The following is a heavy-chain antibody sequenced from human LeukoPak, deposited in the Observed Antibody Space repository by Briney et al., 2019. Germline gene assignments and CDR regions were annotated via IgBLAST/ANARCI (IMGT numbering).Heavy chain of an antibody. V-gene: IGHV4-39*07. D-gene: IGHD6-13*01. CDR3: ARSSSSHAAPYNWFDP. CDR2: IYYSGST. CDR1: GGSISSSSYY. J-gene: IGHJ5*02. Sequence: SETLSLTCTVSGGSISSSSYYWGWIRQPPGKGLEWIGSIYYSGSTYYNPSLKSRVTISVDTSKNQFSLKLSSVTAADTAVYYCARSSSSHAAPYNWFDPWGQGTLVTVSS.